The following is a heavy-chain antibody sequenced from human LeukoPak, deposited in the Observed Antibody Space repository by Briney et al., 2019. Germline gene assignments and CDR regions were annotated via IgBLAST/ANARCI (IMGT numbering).Heavy chain of an antibody. CDR2: IYSGGST. CDR1: GFTVSSNY. V-gene: IGHV3-53*01. CDR3: ARDDGYDPLDV. D-gene: IGHD3-3*01. J-gene: IGHJ6*02. Sequence: PGGSLRLSCAASGFTVSSNYMSWVRQAPGKGLEWVSVIYSGGSTYYADSVKGRFTISRDNSKNTLYLQMNSLRAEDTAVYYCARDDGYDPLDVWGQGTTVTVSS.